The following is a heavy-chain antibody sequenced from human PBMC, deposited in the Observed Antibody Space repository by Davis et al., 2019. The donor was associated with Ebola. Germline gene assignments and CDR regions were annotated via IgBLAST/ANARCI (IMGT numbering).Heavy chain of an antibody. CDR2: IKQDGSEK. J-gene: IGHJ4*02. V-gene: IGHV3-7*01. Sequence: GESLKISCAASGFTFSSYWMSWVRQAPGKGLEWVANIKQDGSEKYYVDSVKGRFTISRDNAKNSLYLQMNSLRAEDTAVYYCARDWPWRGYYFDYWGQGTLVTVSS. CDR3: ARDWPWRGYYFDY. CDR1: GFTFSSYW. D-gene: IGHD3-3*01.